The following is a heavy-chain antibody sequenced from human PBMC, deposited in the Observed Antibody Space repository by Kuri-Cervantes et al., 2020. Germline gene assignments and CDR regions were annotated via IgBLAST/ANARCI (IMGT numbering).Heavy chain of an antibody. CDR3: ASARGRDAFDI. J-gene: IGHJ3*02. V-gene: IGHV1-69*06. Sequence: SSVNVSCKASGGTFSSYAISWVRQAPGQGLEWMGGIIPIFGTANYAQKFQGRVTITADKSTSTAYMELSSLRSEDTAVYYWASARGRDAFDIWGQGTMVTVSS. CDR2: IIPIFGTA. CDR1: GGTFSSYA.